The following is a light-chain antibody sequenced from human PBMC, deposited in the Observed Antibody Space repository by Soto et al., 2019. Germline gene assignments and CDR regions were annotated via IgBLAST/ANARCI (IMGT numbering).Light chain of an antibody. V-gene: IGKV3-15*01. CDR2: GAS. CDR3: QQYNNWWT. CDR1: QSVSSS. Sequence: EIMMMQSPATLSVFPGERATLSCRASQSVSSSLAWYQQKPGQAPRLLIYGASTRATGIPARFSGSGSGTEFTLTINSLQSEDFAVYYCQQYNNWWTFGQGTKLDIK. J-gene: IGKJ1*01.